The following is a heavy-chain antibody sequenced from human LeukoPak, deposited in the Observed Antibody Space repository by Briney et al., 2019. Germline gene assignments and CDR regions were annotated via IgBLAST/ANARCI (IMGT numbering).Heavy chain of an antibody. CDR2: IYFSGST. CDR3: ARGLGAVAGRIYDGFDM. J-gene: IGHJ3*02. D-gene: IGHD6-19*01. V-gene: IGHV4-59*11. CDR1: GGSISSHY. Sequence: PSETLSLTCTVSGGSISSHYWSWIRQPPGKGLEWIGYIYFSGSTNYNPSLKSRVTISIDTPNNQFFLKLSSVTAADTGVYYCARGLGAVAGRIYDGFDMWGQGTMVTVSS.